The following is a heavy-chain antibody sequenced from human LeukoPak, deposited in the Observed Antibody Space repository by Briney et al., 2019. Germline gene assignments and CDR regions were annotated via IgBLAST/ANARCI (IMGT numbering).Heavy chain of an antibody. CDR2: VFFTGYT. CDR3: ARQLYSSGSYYAPMDV. Sequence: SETLSLTCNVSIGSIDNHYWTWIRQPPGKGLEWVGYVFFTGYTNYNPSLKSRVTISLDTSNNQFSLRLGSVTATDTAVYYCARQLYSSGSYYAPMDVWGKGTTVTISS. D-gene: IGHD3-10*01. CDR1: IGSIDNHY. J-gene: IGHJ6*03. V-gene: IGHV4-59*08.